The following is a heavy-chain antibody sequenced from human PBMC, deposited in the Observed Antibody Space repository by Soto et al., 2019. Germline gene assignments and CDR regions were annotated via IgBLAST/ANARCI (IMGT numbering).Heavy chain of an antibody. CDR2: INPNSGGT. J-gene: IGHJ4*02. V-gene: IGHV1-2*04. CDR3: ARSPGGVVTAMYYFDY. D-gene: IGHD2-21*02. Sequence: ASVKVSCKASGYTFTGYYMHWVRRAPGQGLEWMGWINPNSGGTNYAQKFQGWVTMTRDTSISTAYMELSRLRSDDTAVYYCARSPGGVVTAMYYFDYWGQGTLVTVSS. CDR1: GYTFTGYY.